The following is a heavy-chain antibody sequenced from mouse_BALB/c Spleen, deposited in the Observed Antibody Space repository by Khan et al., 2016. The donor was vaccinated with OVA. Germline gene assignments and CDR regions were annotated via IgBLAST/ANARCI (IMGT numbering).Heavy chain of an antibody. CDR2: IGYSGST. Sequence: EVQLQESGPGLLKPSQSLSLTCTVTGYSITSDYAWNWIRQFPGNQLEWMAYIGYSGSTTYNPSLRSRISITRDTSKNQFFLQLNSVTTEDTATYYWASGRLLLRYPDYFDYWGQGTTLTVSS. V-gene: IGHV3-2*02. J-gene: IGHJ2*01. CDR1: GYSITSDYA. D-gene: IGHD1-1*01. CDR3: ASGRLLLRYPDYFDY.